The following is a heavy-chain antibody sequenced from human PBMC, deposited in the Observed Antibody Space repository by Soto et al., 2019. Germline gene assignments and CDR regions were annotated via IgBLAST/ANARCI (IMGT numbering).Heavy chain of an antibody. J-gene: IGHJ4*02. D-gene: IGHD3-10*01. Sequence: EVQLVESGGGLVQPGGSLRLSCAASGFTFSSYWMSWVRQAPGKGLAWVANIKEDGSEKYYVDSVKCRFPISRDNAKNSLYLQMNSLRAEDTAVYYCARATGADKEDYWGQGTLVTVSS. V-gene: IGHV3-7*04. CDR3: ARATGADKEDY. CDR1: GFTFSSYW. CDR2: IKEDGSEK.